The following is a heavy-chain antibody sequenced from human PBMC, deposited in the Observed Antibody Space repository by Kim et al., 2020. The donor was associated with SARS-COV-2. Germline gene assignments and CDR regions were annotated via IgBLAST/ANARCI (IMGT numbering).Heavy chain of an antibody. J-gene: IGHJ4*02. CDR3: ARAPITMVRGVIMDY. V-gene: IGHV1-18*01. Sequence: QKLQGRVTMTTDTSTSTAYMDLRSLRSDDTAVYYCARAPITMVRGVIMDYWGQGTLVTVSS. D-gene: IGHD3-10*01.